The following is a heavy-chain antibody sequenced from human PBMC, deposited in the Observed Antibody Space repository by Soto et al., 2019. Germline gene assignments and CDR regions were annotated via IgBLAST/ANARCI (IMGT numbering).Heavy chain of an antibody. CDR2: IYYSGST. D-gene: IGHD3-3*01. V-gene: IGHV4-31*03. CDR3: ARGPPFRQYYDFWSGYSYGMDV. CDR1: GGSISSGGYY. J-gene: IGHJ6*02. Sequence: SETLSLTCTVSGGSISSGGYYWSWIRQHPGKGLEWIGYIYYSGSTYYNPSLKSRVTISVDTSKNQFSLKLSSVTAADTAVYYCARGPPFRQYYDFWSGYSYGMDVWGQGTKVTV.